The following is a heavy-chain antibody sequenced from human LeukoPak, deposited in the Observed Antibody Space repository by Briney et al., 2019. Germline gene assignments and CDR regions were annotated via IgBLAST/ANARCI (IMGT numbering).Heavy chain of an antibody. Sequence: SETLSLTCTVSSGSINSYYWSWIRQPPGKGLEWIGYISYTGSTNYNPSHKSRITISVDASKNQVSLKLSSVTAADTAVYYCARLQYYYDSSGYYMDVWGKGTTVTVSS. V-gene: IGHV4-59*08. CDR2: ISYTGST. J-gene: IGHJ6*03. CDR1: SGSINSYY. CDR3: ARLQYYYDSSGYYMDV. D-gene: IGHD3-22*01.